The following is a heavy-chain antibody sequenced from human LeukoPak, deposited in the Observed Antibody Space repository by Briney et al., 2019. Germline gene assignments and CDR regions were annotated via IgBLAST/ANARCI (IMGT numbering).Heavy chain of an antibody. Sequence: GASVKVSCKASGYTFTNCGISWLRQPTGQGLEWMGLINPYNANTNYAQKLQGRVTMTTDTSTSTAYMELRSLRSDDTAVYYCATLLRSSGYYYDWGYWGQGTLVTVSS. CDR2: INPYNANT. D-gene: IGHD3-22*01. J-gene: IGHJ4*02. CDR3: ATLLRSSGYYYDWGY. CDR1: GYTFTNCG. V-gene: IGHV1-18*01.